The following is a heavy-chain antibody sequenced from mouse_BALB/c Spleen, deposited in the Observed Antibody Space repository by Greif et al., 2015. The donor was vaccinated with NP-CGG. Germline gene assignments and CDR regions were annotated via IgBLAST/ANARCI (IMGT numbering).Heavy chain of an antibody. Sequence: EVKLMESGGGLVQPGGSRKLSCAASGFTFSDYGMAWVRQAPGKGPEWVAFISNLAYSIYYADTVTGRFTISRENAKNTLYLKMSSLRSEDTAMYYCARDYGSSYWYFDVWGAGTTVTVSS. CDR1: GFTFSDYG. J-gene: IGHJ1*01. CDR2: ISNLAYSI. CDR3: ARDYGSSYWYFDV. V-gene: IGHV5-15*02. D-gene: IGHD1-1*01.